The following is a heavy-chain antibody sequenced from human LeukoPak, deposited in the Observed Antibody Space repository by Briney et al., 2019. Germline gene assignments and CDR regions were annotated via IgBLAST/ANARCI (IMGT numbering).Heavy chain of an antibody. V-gene: IGHV5-51*01. J-gene: IGHJ4*02. CDR3: ARWGGYCSGGSCYPLYYFDY. D-gene: IGHD2-15*01. CDR2: INPVDSDT. Sequence: GESLKISCKGSGYTFTSYWIGWVRQMPGKGLEWMGIINPVDSDTRYSPSFQGQVTISADKSISTAYLQWSSLKASNTAMYYCARWGGYCSGGSCYPLYYFDYWGQGTLVTVSS. CDR1: GYTFTSYW.